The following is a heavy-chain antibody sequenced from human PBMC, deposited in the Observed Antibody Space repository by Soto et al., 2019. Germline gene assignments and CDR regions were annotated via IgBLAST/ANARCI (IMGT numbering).Heavy chain of an antibody. CDR3: ARENLFGVVAGFNWFDP. CDR1: GGSISSYY. J-gene: IGHJ5*02. D-gene: IGHD6-19*01. Sequence: SETLSLTCTVSGGSISSYYWSWIRQPPGKGLEWIGYIYYSGSTNYNPSLKSRVTISVDTSKNQFSLKLNPVTAADTAVYYCARENLFGVVAGFNWFDPWGQGTLVTVSS. V-gene: IGHV4-59*01. CDR2: IYYSGST.